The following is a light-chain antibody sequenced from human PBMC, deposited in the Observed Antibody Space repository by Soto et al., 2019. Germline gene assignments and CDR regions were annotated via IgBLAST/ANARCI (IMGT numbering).Light chain of an antibody. Sequence: QSALTQPASVSGSPGQSITISCTGTSSDVGSYNLVSWYQHHPGKAPKLMIYEVSKRPSGVSNRFSGSKSGNTASLTISGLQAEDGADYYCCSYAGSSTYVVFGGGTKLTVL. CDR3: CSYAGSSTYVV. V-gene: IGLV2-23*02. CDR2: EVS. CDR1: SSDVGSYNL. J-gene: IGLJ2*01.